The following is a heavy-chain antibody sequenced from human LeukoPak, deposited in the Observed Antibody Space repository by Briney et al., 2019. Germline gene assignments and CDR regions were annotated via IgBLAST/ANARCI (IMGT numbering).Heavy chain of an antibody. J-gene: IGHJ4*02. CDR2: ISSSSSYI. D-gene: IGHD2-21*02. V-gene: IGHV3-21*01. Sequence: PGGSLRLSCAASGFTFSSYSMNWVRQAPGEGLEWVSSISSSSSYIYYTDSVKGRFTISRDNAKNSLYLQMNSLRAEDTAVYYCARDCGGDCYFDYWGQGTLVTVSS. CDR1: GFTFSSYS. CDR3: ARDCGGDCYFDY.